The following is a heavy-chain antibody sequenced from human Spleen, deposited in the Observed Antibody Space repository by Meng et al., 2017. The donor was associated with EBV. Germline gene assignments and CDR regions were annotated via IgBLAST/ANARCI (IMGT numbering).Heavy chain of an antibody. V-gene: IGHV2-5*02. Sequence: QITFKESCPTLVKPTQTLTLTCTFSGFSLSTSGVGVGWIRQPLGKALEWLALIYWDDDKRYSPSLKSRLTITKDTSKNQVVLTLTNVDPVDTATYYCAHRLWDTSGWYGGHFDFWGQGTLVTVSS. CDR1: GFSLSTSGVG. CDR3: AHRLWDTSGWYGGHFDF. J-gene: IGHJ4*02. D-gene: IGHD6-19*01. CDR2: IYWDDDK.